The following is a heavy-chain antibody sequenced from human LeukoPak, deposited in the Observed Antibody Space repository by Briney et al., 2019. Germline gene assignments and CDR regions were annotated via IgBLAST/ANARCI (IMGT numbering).Heavy chain of an antibody. J-gene: IGHJ3*02. CDR2: IYPGDSDT. Sequence: GESLKISCKGSGYSFTSYWIGWVRQMPGKGLEWMGIIYPGDSDTRYSPSFQGQVTISADKSTSTAYLQWSSLKASDTAMYYCARLTVRGYYDSSGYPSDAFDIWGQGTMVTVSS. V-gene: IGHV5-51*01. D-gene: IGHD3-22*01. CDR1: GYSFTSYW. CDR3: ARLTVRGYYDSSGYPSDAFDI.